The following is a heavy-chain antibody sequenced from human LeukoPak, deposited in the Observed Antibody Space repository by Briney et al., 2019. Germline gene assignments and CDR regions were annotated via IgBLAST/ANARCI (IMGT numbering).Heavy chain of an antibody. CDR1: GFTFSGYG. CDR3: SKMPLRYYYMDV. Sequence: GGSLRLSCAASGFTFSGYGMQRVRQSPGKGLVWVSRINSEGSSTGCADSVKGRFTISRDNANNTLYLQMNSLRAEDTAVYFCSKMPLRYYYMDVWGKGTTVTVSS. V-gene: IGHV3-74*01. J-gene: IGHJ6*03. D-gene: IGHD2-2*01. CDR2: INSEGSST.